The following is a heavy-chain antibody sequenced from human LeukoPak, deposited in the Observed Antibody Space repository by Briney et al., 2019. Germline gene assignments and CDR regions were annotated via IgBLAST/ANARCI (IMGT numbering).Heavy chain of an antibody. V-gene: IGHV3-21*01. CDR2: ISSSNSYI. CDR3: ARVRSGWYEDY. J-gene: IGHJ4*02. D-gene: IGHD6-19*01. Sequence: GGSLRLSCAASGFTFSSYWMSWVRQAPGKGLEWVSYISSSNSYIYYADSVKGRFTISRDNAKNSLYLQMNSLRAEDTAVYYCARVRSGWYEDYWGQGTLVTVSS. CDR1: GFTFSSYW.